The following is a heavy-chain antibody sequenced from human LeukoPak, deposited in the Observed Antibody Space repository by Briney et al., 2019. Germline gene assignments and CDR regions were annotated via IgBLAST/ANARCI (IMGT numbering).Heavy chain of an antibody. CDR2: IWSDGSSK. V-gene: IGHV3-33*01. CDR3: ARGQPPSYYDMDV. CDR1: GFTFSSYG. Sequence: WRSLILSCAASGFTFSSYGMHWVRQAPGKGLEGVAVIWSDGSSKHYADSVKGRFTSSRDNSKNTLYLQMSSLRAEDTALYYCARGQPPSYYDMDVWGQGTTVTVSS. J-gene: IGHJ6*02. D-gene: IGHD6-13*01.